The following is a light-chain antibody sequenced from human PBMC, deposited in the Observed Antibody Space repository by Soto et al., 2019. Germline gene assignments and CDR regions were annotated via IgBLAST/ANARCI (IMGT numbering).Light chain of an antibody. J-gene: IGLJ2*01. V-gene: IGLV2-23*01. CDR1: SSDVGSYNL. CDR3: CSYAGSSTLV. CDR2: EGS. Sequence: QSALTQPASVSGSPGQSITISCTGTSSDVGSYNLVSWYQQHPGKAPKLMIYEGSKRPSGVSNRFSGSKSGNTASLTLSGLQAEYEADYYCCSYAGSSTLVFGGGTKLTVL.